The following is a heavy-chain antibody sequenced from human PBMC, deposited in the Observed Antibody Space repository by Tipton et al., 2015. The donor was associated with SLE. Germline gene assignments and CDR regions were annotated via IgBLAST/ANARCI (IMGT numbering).Heavy chain of an antibody. V-gene: IGHV4-59*01. CDR1: GGSISSYY. J-gene: IGHJ4*02. D-gene: IGHD6-6*01. CDR2: IYYSGST. Sequence: TLSLTCTVSGGSISSYYWSWIRQPPGKGLEWIGYIYYSGSTNYNPSLKSRVTISVDTSKNQFSLKLRSVTAADTAVYYCAREGRGSSGFHYWGQGTPVTVSS. CDR3: AREGRGSSGFHY.